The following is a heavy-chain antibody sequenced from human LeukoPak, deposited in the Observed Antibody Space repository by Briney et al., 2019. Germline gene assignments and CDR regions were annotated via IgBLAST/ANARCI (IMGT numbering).Heavy chain of an antibody. CDR2: ISGSGGST. J-gene: IGHJ5*02. CDR3: AKDRYYYGSGSYPNWFDP. CDR1: GFTFSSYA. D-gene: IGHD3-10*01. V-gene: IGHV3-23*01. Sequence: GGSMRLSCAASGFTFSSYAMSWVRQAPGKGLEWVSAISGSGGSTYYADSVKGRFTISRDNSKNTLYLQMNSLRAEDTAVYYCAKDRYYYGSGSYPNWFDPWGQGTLVTVSS.